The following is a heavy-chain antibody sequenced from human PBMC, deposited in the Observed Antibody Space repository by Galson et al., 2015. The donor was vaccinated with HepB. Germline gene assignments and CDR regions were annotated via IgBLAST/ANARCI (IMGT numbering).Heavy chain of an antibody. V-gene: IGHV3-23*01. Sequence: SLRLSCAASGFTFSSYAMSWVRQAPGKGLEWVSAISGSGGSTYYADSVKGRFTISRDNSKNTLYLQMNSLRAEDTAVYYCAKRVSLGTVVTPSPFDYWGQGTLVTVSS. CDR3: AKRVSLGTVVTPSPFDY. D-gene: IGHD4-23*01. CDR2: ISGSGGST. J-gene: IGHJ4*02. CDR1: GFTFSSYA.